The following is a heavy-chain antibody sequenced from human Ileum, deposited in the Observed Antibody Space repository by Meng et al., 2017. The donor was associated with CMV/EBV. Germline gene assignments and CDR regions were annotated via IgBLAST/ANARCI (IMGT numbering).Heavy chain of an antibody. J-gene: IGHJ5*02. Sequence: SGLSLSTTGVGVGWIRQPPGKALEWLALIYWDDDKRYSTSLKSRITITKDISKSQVVLTMTNMDPVDTATYYCAHRRGVGTTNWFDPWGQGTLVTVSS. CDR3: AHRRGVGTTNWFDP. D-gene: IGHD1-26*01. V-gene: IGHV2-5*02. CDR2: IYWDDDK. CDR1: GLSLSTTGVG.